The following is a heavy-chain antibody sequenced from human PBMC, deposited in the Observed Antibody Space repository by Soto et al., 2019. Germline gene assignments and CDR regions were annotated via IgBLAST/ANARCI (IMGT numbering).Heavy chain of an antibody. V-gene: IGHV5-51*01. Sequence: GESLKISCKGSGYRFSTYWIGWVRQMPGQGLESMGIIYAGDSDTKYSPSFQGQVTISVDRSINTAYLQWTTLKTSDTAMYYCERHRLYGSDRHGFDVWGQGTTVTVS. D-gene: IGHD3-16*01. CDR3: ERHRLYGSDRHGFDV. J-gene: IGHJ6*02. CDR1: GYRFSTYW. CDR2: IYAGDSDT.